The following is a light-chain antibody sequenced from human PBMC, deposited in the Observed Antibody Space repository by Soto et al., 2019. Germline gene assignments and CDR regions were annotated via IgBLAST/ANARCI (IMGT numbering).Light chain of an antibody. CDR2: EVV. J-gene: IGLJ1*01. CDR1: TSDVGSYSL. CDR3: KSYAGSNTYV. V-gene: IGLV2-14*02. Sequence: QSVLTQPASVSGSPGQSITISCTGTTSDVGSYSLVSWYQQHPGKAPRLIIYEVVQRPSGVPDRFSGSKSGNTASLTVSGLQAADEADYFCKSYAGSNTYVFGSGTKV.